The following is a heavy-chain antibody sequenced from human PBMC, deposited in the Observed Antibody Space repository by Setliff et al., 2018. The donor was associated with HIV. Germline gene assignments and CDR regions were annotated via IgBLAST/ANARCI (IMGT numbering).Heavy chain of an antibody. CDR1: GFTFSNYW. J-gene: IGHJ4*02. Sequence: PGESLKISCAASGFTFSNYWMGWVRQAPGKGLEWISGISGSGVNSYYADSVKGRFTISRDNSKNTVYLQMNSLRAEDTAVYYCAKTSNTGYLFCSDYWGQGTLVTVSS. D-gene: IGHD3-9*01. V-gene: IGHV3-23*01. CDR3: AKTSNTGYLFCSDY. CDR2: ISGSGVNS.